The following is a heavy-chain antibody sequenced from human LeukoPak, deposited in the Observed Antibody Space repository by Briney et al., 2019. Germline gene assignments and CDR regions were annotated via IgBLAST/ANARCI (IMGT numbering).Heavy chain of an antibody. CDR3: AKDSPWKYYDSTGFSGY. V-gene: IGHV3-23*01. Sequence: GGSLRLSCAASGFTFIYYAMSWVRQAPGKGLEWVSTISGSGGNTYYADSVKGRFTISRDNSKNTLYLQMNSLRAEDTAVYYCAKDSPWKYYDSTGFSGYWGQGTLVTVSS. CDR2: ISGSGGNT. J-gene: IGHJ4*02. D-gene: IGHD3-3*01. CDR1: GFTFIYYA.